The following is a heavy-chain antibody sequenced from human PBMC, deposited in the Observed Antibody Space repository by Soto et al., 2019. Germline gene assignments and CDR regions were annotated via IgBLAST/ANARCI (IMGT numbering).Heavy chain of an antibody. V-gene: IGHV3-30*18. CDR3: ANFYYDSSVTTVGFDP. J-gene: IGHJ5*02. D-gene: IGHD3-22*01. CDR2: ISYDGSNK. Sequence: QVQLVESGGGVVQPGRSLRLSCAASGFTFSNYAMHWVRQAPGKGLEWVAVISYDGSNKYYADSVKGRFTISRDNSKNTLYLQMNSLRAEDTAVYYCANFYYDSSVTTVGFDPWGQGTLVTVSS. CDR1: GFTFSNYA.